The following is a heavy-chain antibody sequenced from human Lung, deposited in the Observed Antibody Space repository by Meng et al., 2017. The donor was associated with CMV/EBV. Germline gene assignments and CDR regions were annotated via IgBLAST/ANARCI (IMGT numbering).Heavy chain of an antibody. CDR2: INQHGTTK. D-gene: IGHD2-2*01. V-gene: IGHV3-7*01. J-gene: IGHJ4*02. Sequence: GGSXTLXXAASGFTFSNAWMSWVRQAPGKGLEWVANINQHGTTKYYADSLKDRFTISRENTKNSLFLQIKSLRADDTALYYCARELSSADYYFDYWGQGAPVXVSS. CDR3: ARELSSADYYFDY. CDR1: GFTFSNAW.